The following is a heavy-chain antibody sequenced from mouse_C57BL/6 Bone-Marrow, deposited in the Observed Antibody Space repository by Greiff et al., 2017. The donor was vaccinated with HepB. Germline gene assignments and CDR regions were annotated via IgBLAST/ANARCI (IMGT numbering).Heavy chain of an antibody. CDR2: IYPGSGST. Sequence: QVQLQQSGAELVKPGASVKMSCKASGYTFTSYWITWVKQRPGQGLEWIGDIYPGSGSTNYNEKFKGKATLTVDTSSSTAYMQLSSLTSEDSAVYYCARRGTYYNFAYWGQGTLVTVSA. CDR1: GYTFTSYW. CDR3: ARRGTYYNFAY. J-gene: IGHJ3*01. V-gene: IGHV1-55*01. D-gene: IGHD2-12*01.